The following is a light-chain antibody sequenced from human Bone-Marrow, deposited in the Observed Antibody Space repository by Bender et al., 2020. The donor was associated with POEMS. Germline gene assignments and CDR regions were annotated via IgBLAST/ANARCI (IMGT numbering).Light chain of an antibody. CDR2: GNN. CDR3: QAYDSSLGGSRV. Sequence: QSVLTQPPSVSGAPGQRVTISCTGTSSNIGAGYEVHWYQQHPGTAPKLIIFGNNNRPSGVPDRFSGSKSDTSASLAITGLQAEDEADYYCQAYDSSLGGSRVFGGGTKLTVL. CDR1: SSNIGAGYE. V-gene: IGLV1-40*01. J-gene: IGLJ3*02.